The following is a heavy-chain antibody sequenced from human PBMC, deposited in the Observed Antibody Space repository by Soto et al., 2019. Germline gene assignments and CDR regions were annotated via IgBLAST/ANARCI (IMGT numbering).Heavy chain of an antibody. V-gene: IGHV3-30-3*01. CDR3: AREVHGDYELWFDY. D-gene: IGHD4-17*01. CDR2: ISYDGSNK. CDR1: GFTFSSYA. Sequence: QVQLVESGGGVVQPGRSLRLSCAASGFTFSSYAMHWVRQAPGKGLEWVAVISYDGSNKYYADSVKVRFTISRDNSKNTHYLQRNSLRAEDTAVYYCAREVHGDYELWFDYWGQGTLVTVSS. J-gene: IGHJ4*02.